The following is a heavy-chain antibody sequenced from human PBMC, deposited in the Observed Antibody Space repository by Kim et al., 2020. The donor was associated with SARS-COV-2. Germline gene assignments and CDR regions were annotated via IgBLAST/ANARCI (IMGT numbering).Heavy chain of an antibody. D-gene: IGHD1-26*01. J-gene: IGHJ4*01. V-gene: IGHV3-30*15. CDR3: AGVYASGAFGY. Sequence: KHYADSVKVRFTISRHNSKNSLYLQMSSLGAGDTAVYYCAGVYASGAFGYWCQGTLVTVSS. CDR2: K.